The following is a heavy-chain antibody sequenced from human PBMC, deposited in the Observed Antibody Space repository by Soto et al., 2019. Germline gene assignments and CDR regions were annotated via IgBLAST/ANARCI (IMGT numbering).Heavy chain of an antibody. CDR2: IWYDGSNK. Sequence: QVQLVESGGGVVQPGRSLRLSCAASGFTFSSYGMHWVLQAPGKGLEWVAVIWYDGSNKYYADSVKGRFTISRDNSKNTLYLQMNSLRAEDTAVYYCARGYYYDSSGYPFDYWGQGTLVTVSS. CDR3: ARGYYYDSSGYPFDY. V-gene: IGHV3-33*01. D-gene: IGHD3-22*01. CDR1: GFTFSSYG. J-gene: IGHJ4*02.